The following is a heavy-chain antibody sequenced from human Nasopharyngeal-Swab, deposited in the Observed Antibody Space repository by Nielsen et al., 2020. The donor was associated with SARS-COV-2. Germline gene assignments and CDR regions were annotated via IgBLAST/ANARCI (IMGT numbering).Heavy chain of an antibody. CDR3: ARRRFGAAAGGFDY. D-gene: IGHD6-13*01. V-gene: IGHV4-4*02. Sequence: SETLSLTCAGSGGSISSSNWWRWVRQPPGKGLEWIGEIYHSGSTNYNPSLKSRVTISVDKSKNQFSLKLSSVTAADTAVYYCARRRFGAAAGGFDYWGQGTLVTVSS. CDR2: IYHSGST. J-gene: IGHJ4*02. CDR1: GGSISSSNW.